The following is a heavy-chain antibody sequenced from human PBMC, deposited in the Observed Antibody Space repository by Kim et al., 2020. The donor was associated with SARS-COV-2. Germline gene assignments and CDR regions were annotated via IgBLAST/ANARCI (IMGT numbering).Heavy chain of an antibody. CDR2: IYYSGST. CDR3: ASRVTIAARGNWFDP. Sequence: SETLSLTCTVSGGSISSSSYYWGWIRQPPGKGLEWIGSIYYSGSTYYNPSLKSRVTISVDTSKNQFSLKLSSVTAADTAVYYCASRVTIAARGNWFDPWGQGTLVTVSS. D-gene: IGHD6-6*01. J-gene: IGHJ5*02. CDR1: GGSISSSSYY. V-gene: IGHV4-39*01.